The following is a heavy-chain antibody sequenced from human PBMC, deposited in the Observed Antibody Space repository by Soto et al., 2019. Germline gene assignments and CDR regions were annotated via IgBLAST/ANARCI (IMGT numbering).Heavy chain of an antibody. D-gene: IGHD3-3*01. CDR2: IYYSGST. CDR3: AIFWSGYYYFDY. CDR1: GGSVSSGSYY. V-gene: IGHV4-61*01. J-gene: IGHJ4*02. Sequence: SETLSLTCTASGGSVSSGSYYWSWIRQPPGKGLEWIGYIYYSGSTNYNPSLKSRVTISVDTSKNQFSLKLSSVTAADTAVYYCAIFWSGYYYFDYWGQGTLVTVSS.